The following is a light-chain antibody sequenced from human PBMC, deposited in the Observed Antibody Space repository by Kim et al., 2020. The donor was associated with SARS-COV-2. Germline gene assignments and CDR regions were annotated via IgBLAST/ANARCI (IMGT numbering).Light chain of an antibody. CDR2: DVR. J-gene: IGLJ2*01. CDR1: TCEVGRYDY. V-gene: IGLV2-14*03. Sequence: GQSNTLSGTRPTCEVGRYDYISWGQQHTGTDPKLVSYDVRERPTGVSKRVSGSQSGNAALLTNSGIQAEDEADYFCGSYTSSSTVVFGGGTQLTVL. CDR3: GSYTSSSTVV.